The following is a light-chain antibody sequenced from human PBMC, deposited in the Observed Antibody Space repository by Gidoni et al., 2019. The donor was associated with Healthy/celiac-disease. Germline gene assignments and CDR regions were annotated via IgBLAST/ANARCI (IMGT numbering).Light chain of an antibody. CDR3: QSYDSSLSGFYV. CDR1: SSNIGAGYA. V-gene: IGLV1-40*01. Sequence: QSVLTQPPSASGAPGQRVTISCTGSSSNIGAGYAVHWYQQLPGTAPKLLIYGNSNRPSGVPDRFSGSKSGTSASLAITGLQAEDEADYYCQSYDSSLSGFYVFGTGTKVTVL. CDR2: GNS. J-gene: IGLJ1*01.